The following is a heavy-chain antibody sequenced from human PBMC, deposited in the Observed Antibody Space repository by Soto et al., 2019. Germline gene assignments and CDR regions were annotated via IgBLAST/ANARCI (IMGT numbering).Heavy chain of an antibody. Sequence: QVPLVQSGAEVKKPGSSVKVSCKASGGTFSSYAISWVRQAPGQGLEWMGGIIPIFGTANYAQKFQGRVTITADESTSTAYMELSSLRSEDTVVYYCARGWYDCSSTSCYSDYYGMDAWGQGTTVTVSS. CDR2: IIPIFGTA. CDR1: GGTFSSYA. J-gene: IGHJ6*02. D-gene: IGHD2-2*01. V-gene: IGHV1-69*01. CDR3: ARGWYDCSSTSCYSDYYGMDA.